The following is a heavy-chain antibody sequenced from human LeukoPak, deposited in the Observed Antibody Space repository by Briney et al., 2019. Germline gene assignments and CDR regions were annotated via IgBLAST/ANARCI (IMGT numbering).Heavy chain of an antibody. V-gene: IGHV3-30-3*01. Sequence: GGSLRLSCAASGFTFSSYAMHWVRQAPGKGLEWVAVISYDGSNKYYADSVKGRFTISRDNSKNTLYLQMNSLRAEDTAVYYCARNSMAAAGTLRFDYWGQGTLVTVSS. J-gene: IGHJ4*02. CDR1: GFTFSSYA. CDR3: ARNSMAAAGTLRFDY. D-gene: IGHD6-13*01. CDR2: ISYDGSNK.